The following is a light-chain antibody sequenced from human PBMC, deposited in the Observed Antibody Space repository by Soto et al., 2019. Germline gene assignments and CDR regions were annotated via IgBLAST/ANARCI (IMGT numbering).Light chain of an antibody. CDR1: SFNIGAGYD. V-gene: IGLV1-40*01. J-gene: IGLJ2*01. CDR3: QSYDSSLSVV. CDR2: GNS. Sequence: QSVLTQPPSVSGAPGQRVTISCTGSSFNIGAGYDVHWCQQLPGTAPKLLIYGNSNRPSGVPDRFSGSKSGTSASLAITGLQAEDEADYYCQSYDSSLSVVFGGGTKLTVL.